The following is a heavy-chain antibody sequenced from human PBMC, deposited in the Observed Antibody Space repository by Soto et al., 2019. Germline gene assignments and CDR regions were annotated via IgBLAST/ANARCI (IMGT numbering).Heavy chain of an antibody. CDR1: GFTFSSYS. CDR3: ARAVGYCTNGVCYTGGHFDY. D-gene: IGHD2-8*01. V-gene: IGHV3-21*01. CDR2: ISSSSSYI. J-gene: IGHJ4*02. Sequence: EVQLVESGGGLVKPGGSLRLSCAASGFTFSSYSMNWVRQAPGKGLEWVSSISSSSSYIYYADSVKGRFTISRDNAKNSLYLQMNSLRAEDTAVYYCARAVGYCTNGVCYTGGHFDYWGQGTLVTVSS.